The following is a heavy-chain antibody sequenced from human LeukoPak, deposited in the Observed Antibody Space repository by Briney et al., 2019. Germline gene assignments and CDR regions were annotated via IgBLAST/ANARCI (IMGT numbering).Heavy chain of an antibody. CDR1: GFTFRNYA. Sequence: TGGSLRLSCAASGFTFRNYAMTWVRQAPGKGLEWVSVVTGNGVTTYYADSLKGRFTISRDNSRNTLYLQMNSLRAEDTAVYHCARNAADCTTSACYDSWGQGTLVTVSS. J-gene: IGHJ4*02. CDR3: ARNAADCTTSACYDS. D-gene: IGHD2-8*01. CDR2: VTGNGVTT. V-gene: IGHV3-23*01.